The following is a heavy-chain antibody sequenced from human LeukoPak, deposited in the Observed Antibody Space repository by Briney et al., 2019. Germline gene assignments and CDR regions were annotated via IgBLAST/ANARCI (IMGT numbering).Heavy chain of an antibody. CDR1: GFTFSSYS. CDR3: ASGELGSGPDSFDY. D-gene: IGHD2-15*01. CDR2: ISSSSNYI. V-gene: IGHV3-21*01. Sequence: GGSLRLSCAASGFTFSSYSMNWVRQAPGKGLEWVSSISSSSNYIYYADSVKGRFTISRDNGKNSLYLQMNSLRAEDTAVYYCASGELGSGPDSFDYWGQGTLVTVSS. J-gene: IGHJ4*02.